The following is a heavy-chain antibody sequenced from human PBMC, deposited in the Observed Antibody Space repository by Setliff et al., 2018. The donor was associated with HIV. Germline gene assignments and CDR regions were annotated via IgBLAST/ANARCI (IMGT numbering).Heavy chain of an antibody. CDR3: ARLPFIPIFGVLNGDDGFDI. V-gene: IGHV1-2*06. J-gene: IGHJ3*02. CDR1: GYTFTGYY. CDR2: INPKSGGT. D-gene: IGHD3-3*01. Sequence: ASVKVSCKASGYTFTGYYMHWVRQAPGQGPEWLGRINPKSGGTRYAQKFQGRVSMTRHTAISTAYMELSRLRSDDSAVYYCARLPFIPIFGVLNGDDGFDIWGQGTMVTVSS.